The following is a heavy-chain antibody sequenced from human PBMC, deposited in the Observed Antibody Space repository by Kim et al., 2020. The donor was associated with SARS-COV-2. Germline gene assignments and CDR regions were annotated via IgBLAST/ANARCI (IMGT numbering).Heavy chain of an antibody. CDR3: AKRNGYHGSGYMDV. Sequence: GGSLRLSCTASGFTFSNYNMNWVRQAPGKGLEWVSAISNSGSDTFDADSVKGRFTISRDNAKNTLYLQMSNLRADDTAIYYCAKRNGYHGSGYMDVWGPGTRVTVSS. CDR1: GFTFSNYN. V-gene: IGHV3-23*01. J-gene: IGHJ6*02. D-gene: IGHD3-10*01. CDR2: ISNSGSDT.